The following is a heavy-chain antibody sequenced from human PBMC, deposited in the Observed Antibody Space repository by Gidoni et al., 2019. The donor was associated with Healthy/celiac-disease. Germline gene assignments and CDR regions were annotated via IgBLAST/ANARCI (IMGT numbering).Heavy chain of an antibody. J-gene: IGHJ4*02. CDR2: IKQDGSEK. CDR1: GFTFSRYW. V-gene: IGHV3-7*01. Sequence: EVQLVESGGGLVQPGGSLRLSCAASGFTFSRYWMSWVRQAPGKGLEWVANIKQDGSEKYYVDSVKGRFTISRDNAKNSLYLQMNSLRAEDTAVYYCARARYCSGGSCYDVFDYWGQGTLVTVSS. CDR3: ARARYCSGGSCYDVFDY. D-gene: IGHD2-15*01.